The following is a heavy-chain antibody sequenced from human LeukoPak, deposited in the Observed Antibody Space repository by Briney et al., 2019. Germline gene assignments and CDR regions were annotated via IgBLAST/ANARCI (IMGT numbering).Heavy chain of an antibody. D-gene: IGHD5-12*01. J-gene: IGHJ4*02. Sequence: GGSLRLSCAASGFTFSNYAMSWVRQAPGKGLEWVSAISASGGSTFYADSVKGRFTISRDNSLNTLYLQMNSLRAEDTAVYYCAKDLGKGGYITVIDYWGQGTLVTVSS. CDR3: AKDLGKGGYITVIDY. CDR1: GFTFSNYA. CDR2: ISASGGST. V-gene: IGHV3-23*01.